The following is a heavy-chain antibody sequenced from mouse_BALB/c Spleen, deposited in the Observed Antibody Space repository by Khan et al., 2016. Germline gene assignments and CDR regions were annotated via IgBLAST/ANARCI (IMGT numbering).Heavy chain of an antibody. CDR2: IRNKPNGYTT. CDR3: ARDNYGVDY. CDR1: GFTFTDYY. V-gene: IGHV7-3*02. D-gene: IGHD1-2*01. Sequence: EVELVESGGGLVQPGGSLRLSCATSGFTFTDYYMSWVRQPPGKALEWLGFIRNKPNGYTTEYSASVKGRLTISRDNSQSILYLQMNTLRAEDSDTYYCARDNYGVDYWGQGTTLTVSS. J-gene: IGHJ2*01.